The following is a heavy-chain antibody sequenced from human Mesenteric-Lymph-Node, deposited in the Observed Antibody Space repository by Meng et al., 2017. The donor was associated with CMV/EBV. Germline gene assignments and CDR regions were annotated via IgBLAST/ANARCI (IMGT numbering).Heavy chain of an antibody. CDR1: GFTFSSYG. V-gene: IGHV3-30*02. J-gene: IGHJ1*01. D-gene: IGHD6-19*01. CDR3: AKEPSYSSGFPFQH. CDR2: IRYDGSKN. Sequence: GEPLKISCAASGFTFSSYGMHWVRQAPGKGLEWVAFIRYDGSKNYYADSVKGRFTISRDNSKNTLYLQMNSLRAEETAVYYCAKEPSYSSGFPFQHWGQGTLVTVSS.